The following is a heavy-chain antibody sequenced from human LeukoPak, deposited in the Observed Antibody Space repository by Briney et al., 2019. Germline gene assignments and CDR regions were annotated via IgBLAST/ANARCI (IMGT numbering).Heavy chain of an antibody. CDR3: ARGFDGYYGFDI. J-gene: IGHJ3*02. CDR1: GFTLSIYW. Sequence: GGSLRLSCEASGFTLSIYWMSWVRQAPGKGLEWVANINQDGSDKYYVDSVKGRFTISRDNGKKALHLQMSSLRVEDTAVCHCARGFDGYYGFDIWGQGTMVTVSS. CDR2: INQDGSDK. D-gene: IGHD5-24*01. V-gene: IGHV3-7*05.